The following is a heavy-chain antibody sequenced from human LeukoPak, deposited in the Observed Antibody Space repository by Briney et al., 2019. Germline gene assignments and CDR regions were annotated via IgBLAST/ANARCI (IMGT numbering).Heavy chain of an antibody. V-gene: IGHV3-13*01. D-gene: IGHD5-18*01. CDR2: IGTAGDT. Sequence: GGSLRLSCAASGFTFSSYDMHWVRQATGKGLEWVSAIGTAGDTYYPGSVKGRFTISRENAKNSLYLQMNSLRAGDTAVYYCARGGKGGYGYGYIYGYYYYYMDVWGKGTTVTVSS. J-gene: IGHJ6*03. CDR3: ARGGKGGYGYGYIYGYYYYYMDV. CDR1: GFTFSSYD.